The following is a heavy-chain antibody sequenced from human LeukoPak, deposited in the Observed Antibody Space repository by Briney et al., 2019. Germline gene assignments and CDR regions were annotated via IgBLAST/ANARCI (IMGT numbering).Heavy chain of an antibody. CDR2: ISYDGSSA. V-gene: IGHV3-74*01. CDR3: ARRRTIGDYDY. CDR1: GFTFSNYW. D-gene: IGHD3-16*01. J-gene: IGHJ4*02. Sequence: GGSLRLSCAASGFTFSNYWMHWVRQAPGKGLMWAARISYDGSSADHADSVKGLFTISRDNAKNTLYLQMNSLRVEDTGVYYCARRRTIGDYDYWGQGTLVTVSS.